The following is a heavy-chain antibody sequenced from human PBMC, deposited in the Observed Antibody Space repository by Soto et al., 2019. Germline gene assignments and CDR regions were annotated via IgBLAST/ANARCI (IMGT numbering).Heavy chain of an antibody. CDR1: GGSFSGYY. CDR2: INHSGST. V-gene: IGHV4-34*01. Sequence: SETLSLTCAVYGGSFSGYYWSWIRQPPGKGLEWIGEINHSGSTNYNPSLKSRVTISVDTSKNQFSLKLSSVTAADTAVYYCARESSSTDHYYYYMDVWGKGTTGTAP. CDR3: ARESSSTDHYYYYMDV. J-gene: IGHJ6*03. D-gene: IGHD6-6*01.